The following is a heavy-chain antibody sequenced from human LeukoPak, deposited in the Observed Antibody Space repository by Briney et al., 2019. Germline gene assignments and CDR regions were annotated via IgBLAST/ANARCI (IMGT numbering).Heavy chain of an antibody. V-gene: IGHV1-2*02. CDR2: INPNSGGT. CDR3: ATALKTKIWGQGCFDP. J-gene: IGHJ5*02. D-gene: IGHD3-16*01. CDR1: GYTFTGYY. Sequence: GATVKVSCKASGYTFTGYYMHWVRQAPGQGLEWMGWINPNSGGTNYAQKFQGRVIMTEDSSTDTAYMELSSLTSEDTAVYYCATALKTKIWGQGCFDPWGQGTLVTVSS.